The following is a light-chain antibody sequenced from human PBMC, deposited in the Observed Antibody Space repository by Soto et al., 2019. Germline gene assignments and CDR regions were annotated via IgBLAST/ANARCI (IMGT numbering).Light chain of an antibody. V-gene: IGLV2-14*01. CDR3: RSYTSSTDYV. CDR1: SSDIDTYNY. CDR2: EVT. Sequence: QSVLTQPASVSGSPGQSITISCTGTSSDIDTYNYVSWYQQHPGKAPKLIIYEVTNRPSGVSNRFSGSKSGDTASLTISGLRAEDEAHYYCRSYTSSTDYVFGTGTKVTVL. J-gene: IGLJ1*01.